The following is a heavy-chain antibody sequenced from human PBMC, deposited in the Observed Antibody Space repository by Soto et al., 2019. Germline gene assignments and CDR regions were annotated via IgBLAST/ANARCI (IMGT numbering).Heavy chain of an antibody. Sequence: PGGSLRRSCTASGFTFSSYAMSWVRQAPGKGLEWVSAISGSGGSTYYADSVKGRFTISRDNSKNTLYLQMNSLRAEDTAVYYCAKPCRAQWLQDPFDYWGQGTLVTVSS. D-gene: IGHD3-22*01. J-gene: IGHJ4*02. CDR2: ISGSGGST. V-gene: IGHV3-23*01. CDR3: AKPCRAQWLQDPFDY. CDR1: GFTFSSYA.